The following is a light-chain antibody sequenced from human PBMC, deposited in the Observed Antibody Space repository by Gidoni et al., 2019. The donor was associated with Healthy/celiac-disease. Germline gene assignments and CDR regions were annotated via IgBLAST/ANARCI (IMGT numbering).Light chain of an antibody. Sequence: SVLTQPPSVSGSPGQRVTISCTGSSPNIGSGYDVHWYQQHPGTAPKLLIYGNSNRPSGVPDRFSGSKSGTSASLAITGLQAEDEADYYYQSYDSSLSGSGVFGGGTKLTVL. CDR1: SPNIGSGYD. J-gene: IGLJ2*01. V-gene: IGLV1-40*01. CDR3: QSYDSSLSGSGV. CDR2: GNS.